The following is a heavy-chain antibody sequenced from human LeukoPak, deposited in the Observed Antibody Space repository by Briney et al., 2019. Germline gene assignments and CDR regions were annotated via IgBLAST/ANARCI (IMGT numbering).Heavy chain of an antibody. CDR3: AKGGSLNNWFDP. CDR1: GGTFSSYA. D-gene: IGHD6-13*01. J-gene: IGHJ5*02. V-gene: IGHV1-69*04. Sequence: ASVKVSCKASGGTFSSYAISWVRQAPGQELEWMGRIIPILGIANYAQKFQGRVTITADKSTSTAYMELSSLRSEDTAVYYCAKGGSLNNWFDPWGQGTLVTVSS. CDR2: IIPILGIA.